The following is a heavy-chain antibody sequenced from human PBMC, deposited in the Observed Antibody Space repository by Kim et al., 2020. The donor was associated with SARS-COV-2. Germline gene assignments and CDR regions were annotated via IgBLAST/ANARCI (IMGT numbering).Heavy chain of an antibody. Sequence: NSHPSLKSRVTIAVDTSKNQFSLKLSSVTAADTAVYYCARHGGYYYMDVWGKGTTVTVSS. J-gene: IGHJ6*03. CDR3: ARHGGYYYMDV. V-gene: IGHV4-59*08.